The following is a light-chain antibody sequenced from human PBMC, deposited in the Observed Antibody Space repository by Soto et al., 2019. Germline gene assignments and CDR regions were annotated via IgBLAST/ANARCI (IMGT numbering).Light chain of an antibody. J-gene: IGLJ1*01. Sequence: QSALTQPASVSGSPGQAITISCTGTSSDVGGYNYVSWYQQHPGKAPKLMIYEVSNRPSGLSDRFSGSNAANTAPLTISGLQAEDEADYYCTSYTSNNAPVFGTGTKVTVL. CDR2: EVS. V-gene: IGLV2-14*01. CDR3: TSYTSNNAPV. CDR1: SSDVGGYNY.